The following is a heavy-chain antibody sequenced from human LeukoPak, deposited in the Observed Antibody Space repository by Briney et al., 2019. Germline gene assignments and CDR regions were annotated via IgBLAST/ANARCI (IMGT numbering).Heavy chain of an antibody. V-gene: IGHV4-34*01. CDR3: ARHAGYGSGYDY. CDR2: INHSGST. CDR1: GGSFSGYY. D-gene: IGHD6-19*01. J-gene: IGHJ4*02. Sequence: SETLSLTCAVYGGSFSGYYWSWIRQPPGKGLEWIGEINHSGSTNYNPSLKSRVTISVDTSKNQFSLKLSSVTAADTAVYYCARHAGYGSGYDYWGQGPLDTVSS.